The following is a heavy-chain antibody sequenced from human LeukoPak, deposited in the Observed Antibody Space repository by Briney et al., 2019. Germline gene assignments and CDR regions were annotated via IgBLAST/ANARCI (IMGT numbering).Heavy chain of an antibody. CDR3: VREYSRSVVAGSRPDL. CDR1: GGSISSSSYY. J-gene: IGHJ4*02. V-gene: IGHV4-39*02. Sequence: SETLSLTCSVSGGSISSSSYYWGWIRQSPGKGLEWIVRMYYRGTTYDNSSLKSRVTLSIDTSKNQFSLKLTSVTAADTGVYYCVREYSRSVVAGSRPDLWGQGLLVTVSS. CDR2: MYYRGTT. D-gene: IGHD2-21*01.